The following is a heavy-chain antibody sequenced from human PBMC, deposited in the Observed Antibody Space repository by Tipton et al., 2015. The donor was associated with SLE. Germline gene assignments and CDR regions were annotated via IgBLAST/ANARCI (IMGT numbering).Heavy chain of an antibody. CDR2: IYYSGST. J-gene: IGHJ2*01. CDR1: GGSISSHY. V-gene: IGHV4-59*11. Sequence: TLSLTCTVSGGSISSHYWSWIRQPPGKGLEWIGYIYYSGSTNYNPSLKSRVTISVDTSKNQFSLKLSSVTAADTAVYYCARVGWCLEGSWCFDLWAASPWSLSPQ. D-gene: IGHD3-3*01. CDR3: ARVGWCLEGSWCFDL.